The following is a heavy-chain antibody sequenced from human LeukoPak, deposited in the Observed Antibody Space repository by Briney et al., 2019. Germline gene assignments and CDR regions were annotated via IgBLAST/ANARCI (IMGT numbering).Heavy chain of an antibody. V-gene: IGHV4-31*03. Sequence: SEALSLTCTVSGGSLTKGYYYGTWVRQYRGGGREWLGYIHPSGITDYNPSLKSRITMSLDMSQNQFSLKLTSVTAADTAIYYCARGQDAFKTVYWGQGTLVTVSS. CDR1: GGSLTKGYYY. J-gene: IGHJ4*02. D-gene: IGHD5-24*01. CDR2: IHPSGIT. CDR3: ARGQDAFKTVY.